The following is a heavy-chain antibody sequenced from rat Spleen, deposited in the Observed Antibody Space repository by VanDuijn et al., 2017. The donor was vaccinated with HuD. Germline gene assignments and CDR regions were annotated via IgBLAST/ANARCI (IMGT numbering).Heavy chain of an antibody. D-gene: IGHD1-9*01. J-gene: IGHJ3*01. CDR2: VSIGGNT. V-gene: IGHV2S12*01. Sequence: QVQLKESGPGLVQPSQTLSLTCTVSGCSLTSDGVSWVRQPPGKGLEWIAAVSIGGNTYYDSTLKSRLSISRDTSKSQVFLKIYSLQTEDTAIYFCTREGHTMDRATYWFAYWGQGTLVTVSS. CDR1: GCSLTSDG. CDR3: TREGHTMDRATYWFAY.